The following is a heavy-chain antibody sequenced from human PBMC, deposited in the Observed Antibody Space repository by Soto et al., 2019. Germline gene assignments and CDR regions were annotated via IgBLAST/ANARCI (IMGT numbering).Heavy chain of an antibody. CDR1: GDSITSNSYF. V-gene: IGHV4-39*07. Sequence: SETLSLTCTVSGDSITSNSYFWAWIRQPPGKGLEWIGSIYYSGTTYYNPSLKSRVTISVDTSKNQFSLQLNSVTATDTAVYYCAQRTLTNWFDPWGQGTPVTVSS. D-gene: IGHD4-4*01. J-gene: IGHJ5*02. CDR3: AQRTLTNWFDP. CDR2: IYYSGTT.